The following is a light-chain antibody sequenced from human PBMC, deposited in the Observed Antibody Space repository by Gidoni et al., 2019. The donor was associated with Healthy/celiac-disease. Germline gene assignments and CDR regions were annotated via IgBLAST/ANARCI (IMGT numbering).Light chain of an antibody. V-gene: IGKV3-11*01. Sequence: EIVLTQSPATLSLSPGERATLSCRASQSVSSYLAWYQQKPGQAPRLLIYDASKRATGSPARFSGSGSGTDFTLTISSLEPEDFAVYYFQQRSNWPITFGQGTRLEIK. J-gene: IGKJ5*01. CDR2: DAS. CDR1: QSVSSY. CDR3: QQRSNWPIT.